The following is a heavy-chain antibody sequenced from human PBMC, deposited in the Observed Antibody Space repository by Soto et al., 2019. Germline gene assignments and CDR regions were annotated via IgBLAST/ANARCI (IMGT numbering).Heavy chain of an antibody. CDR2: IHHSGST. Sequence: QVQLQESGPGLVKASQTLSLTCNVSGGSISSGGYYWTWIRQHPGKGLERIGNIHHSGSTFYNPSIKSRVSISVDTSKNQFSLKLSSVTAADTAVYFCVRGVLSWGQGTLVTVSS. J-gene: IGHJ1*01. CDR1: GGSISSGGYY. CDR3: VRGVLS. V-gene: IGHV4-31*03. D-gene: IGHD3-10*01.